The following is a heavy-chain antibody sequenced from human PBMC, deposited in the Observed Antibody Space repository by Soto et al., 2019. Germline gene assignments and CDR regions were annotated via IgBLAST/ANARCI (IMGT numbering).Heavy chain of an antibody. D-gene: IGHD2-2*01. CDR1: GFTFSSYA. Sequence: GGSLRLSCAASGFTFSSYAMHWVRQAPGKGLEYVSAISSNGGSTYYANSVKGRFTISRDNSKNTLYLQMGSLRAEDMAVYYCARVSGYCSSTSCPYYYYYMDVWGKGTTVTVSS. CDR2: ISSNGGST. V-gene: IGHV3-64*01. J-gene: IGHJ6*03. CDR3: ARVSGYCSSTSCPYYYYYMDV.